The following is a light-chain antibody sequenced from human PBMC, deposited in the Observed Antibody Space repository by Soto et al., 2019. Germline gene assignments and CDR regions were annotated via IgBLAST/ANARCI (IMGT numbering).Light chain of an antibody. CDR2: EVY. V-gene: IGLV2-8*01. CDR3: SSYAGSDFLV. CDR1: SSDIGRFNY. J-gene: IGLJ2*01. Sequence: QSALTQPPSASGSPGQSVTISCTGTSSDIGRFNYVSWYQQRPGKAPKLLISEVYHRPSGLPDRFSASKSGNTASLTVSGLRADDEATYYCSSYAGSDFLVFGGGTKVTVL.